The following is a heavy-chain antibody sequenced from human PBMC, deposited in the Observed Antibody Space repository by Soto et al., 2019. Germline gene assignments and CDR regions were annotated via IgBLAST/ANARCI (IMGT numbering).Heavy chain of an antibody. V-gene: IGHV4-61*01. Sequence: PSETLSRTCTVSGGSVSSGSYYWSWIRQPPWKGLEWIGYIYYSGSTNYNPSLKSRVTISVDTSKNQFSLKLSSVTAADTAVYYCARGTDYGDPLLLGYWGQGTLLTVSS. J-gene: IGHJ4*02. CDR2: IYYSGST. CDR3: ARGTDYGDPLLLGY. CDR1: GGSVSSGSYY. D-gene: IGHD4-17*01.